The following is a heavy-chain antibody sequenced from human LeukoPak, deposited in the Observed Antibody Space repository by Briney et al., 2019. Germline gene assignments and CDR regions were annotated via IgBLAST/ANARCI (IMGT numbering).Heavy chain of an antibody. CDR1: GGSISNYY. D-gene: IGHD5-18*01. CDR3: ARHPARYSYGSNFDY. V-gene: IGHV4-59*08. J-gene: IGHJ4*02. Sequence: PSETLSLTCTVSGGSISNYYWSWIRQPPGKGLEWIGYIYYSGCTNYNPSLKSRVTISVDTSKNQFSLKLSSVTAADTAVYYCARHPARYSYGSNFDYWGQGTLVTVSS. CDR2: IYYSGCT.